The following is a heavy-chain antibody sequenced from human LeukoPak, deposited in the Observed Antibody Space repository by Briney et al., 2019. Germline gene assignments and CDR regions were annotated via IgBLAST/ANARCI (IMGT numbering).Heavy chain of an antibody. J-gene: IGHJ4*02. CDR1: GFTFNIHW. V-gene: IGHV3-48*04. D-gene: IGHD3-16*01. CDR3: AGGMSTGGGVRNYFDS. Sequence: PGGSLRLSCAASGFTFNIHWMHWVRQAPGKGLEWVAYISISSGTIYYADSVKGRFSISRDNAKSSLDLQMNSLRAEDTAVYYCAGGMSTGGGVRNYFDSWGRGALVTVSS. CDR2: ISISSGTI.